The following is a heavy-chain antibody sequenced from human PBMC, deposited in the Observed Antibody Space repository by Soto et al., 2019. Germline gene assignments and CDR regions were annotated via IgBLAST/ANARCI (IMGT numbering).Heavy chain of an antibody. D-gene: IGHD3-10*01. J-gene: IGHJ5*02. CDR3: ARDRGDGYHGDWRFGA. V-gene: IGHV3-30-3*01. CDR2: ISYVGGNK. CDR1: GFTFSSYA. Sequence: QVQLVESGGGVVQPGRSLRLSCAASGFTFSSYAMHWVRQAPGKGLEWVALISYVGGNKNYADSVRGRFTISRDNSKNTLYLQMNSLRAEDTAVYYCARDRGDGYHGDWRFGAWGQGTLVTVSS.